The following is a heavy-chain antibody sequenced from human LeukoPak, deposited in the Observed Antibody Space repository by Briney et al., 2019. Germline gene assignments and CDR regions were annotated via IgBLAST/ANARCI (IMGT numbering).Heavy chain of an antibody. CDR2: ISGSGGST. D-gene: IGHD3-10*01. J-gene: IGHJ5*02. V-gene: IGHV3-23*01. CDR3: AKDRGYYGSGSGFNWFDP. Sequence: GGSLRLSCAASGFTFSSYWMHWVRQAPGKGLEWVSAISGSGGSTYYADSVKGRFTISRDNSKNTLYLQMNSLRAEDTAVYYCAKDRGYYGSGSGFNWFDPWGQGTLVTVSS. CDR1: GFTFSSYW.